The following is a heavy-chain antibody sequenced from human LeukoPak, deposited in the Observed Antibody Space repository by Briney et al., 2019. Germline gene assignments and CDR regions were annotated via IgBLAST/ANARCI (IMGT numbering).Heavy chain of an antibody. CDR3: ARGVGPYSSSWYVYLFDP. CDR1: GDSVSSNSAA. Sequence: SQTLSLTCAISGDSVSSNSAAWNWIRQSPSRGLEWLGRTYYRSKWYNDYAVSVKSRITINPDTSKNQFSLQLNSVTPEDTAVYYCARGVGPYSSSWYVYLFDPWGQGTLVTVSS. V-gene: IGHV6-1*01. D-gene: IGHD6-13*01. J-gene: IGHJ5*02. CDR2: TYYRSKWYN.